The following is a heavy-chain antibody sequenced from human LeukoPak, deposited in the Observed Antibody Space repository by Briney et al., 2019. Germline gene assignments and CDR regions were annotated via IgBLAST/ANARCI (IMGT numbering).Heavy chain of an antibody. CDR3: AKGLGLMYYDFFGSAFDI. Sequence: GGALRLSCAASGFTFCSYAMSLVRQAPGEGREWGSAIWGSGGSTYYADSVKGRFTISRDNSKNTLYLQMNSLRAEDTAVYYCAKGLGLMYYDFFGSAFDIWGQGTMVTVSS. D-gene: IGHD3-3*01. CDR1: GFTFCSYA. CDR2: IWGSGGST. V-gene: IGHV3-23*01. J-gene: IGHJ3*02.